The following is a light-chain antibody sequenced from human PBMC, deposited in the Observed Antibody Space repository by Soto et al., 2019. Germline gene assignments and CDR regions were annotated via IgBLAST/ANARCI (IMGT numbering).Light chain of an antibody. J-gene: IGLJ1*01. V-gene: IGLV2-11*01. CDR3: CSIAGDPDV. CDR1: SSDVGGYNS. Sequence: QSVLTQPRSVSGSPGQSVTISCTGTSSDVGGYNSVSWHQHHPDKAPKLMIYDVSERPSGVPDRFSGSKSGNTASLTISGHQNEDEADYCCCSIAGDPDVFGTGTKLTVL. CDR2: DVS.